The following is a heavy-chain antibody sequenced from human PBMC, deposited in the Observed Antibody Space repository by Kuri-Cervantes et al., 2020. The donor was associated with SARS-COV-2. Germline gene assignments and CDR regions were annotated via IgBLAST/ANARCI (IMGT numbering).Heavy chain of an antibody. D-gene: IGHD3-10*01. V-gene: IGHV1-2*02. CDR3: AREGVVWFGGYFDY. Sequence: ASVKVSCKASGYTFTSYGISWVRQAPGQGLEWMGWINPNSGGTNYAQKFQGRVTMTRDTSVSTAYMELSRLRSDDTAVYYCAREGVVWFGGYFDYWGQGTLVTVSS. CDR1: GYTFTSYG. J-gene: IGHJ4*02. CDR2: INPNSGGT.